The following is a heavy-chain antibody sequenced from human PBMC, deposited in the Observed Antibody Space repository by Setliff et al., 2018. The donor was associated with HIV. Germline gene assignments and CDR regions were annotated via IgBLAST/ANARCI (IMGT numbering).Heavy chain of an antibody. J-gene: IGHJ4*02. CDR3: ARTDYGGNSGGNYFDY. V-gene: IGHV1-69*10. D-gene: IGHD4-17*01. CDR2: ILPMLNIA. CDR1: GGTFSSCT. Sequence: SVKVSCKASGGTFSSCTINWVRQAPGQGLEWMGGILPMLNIANFTQKFQGRATITADISTTTASMELRSLRSDDTAVYYCARTDYGGNSGGNYFDYWGQGSLVTVSS.